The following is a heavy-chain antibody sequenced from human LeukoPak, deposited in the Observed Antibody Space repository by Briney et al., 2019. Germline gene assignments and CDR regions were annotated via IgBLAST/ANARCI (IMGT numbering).Heavy chain of an antibody. Sequence: SQTLSLTCTVSGGSISSGSHYWSWIRQPAGKGLEWIGRIYISGSTKYNSSLKSRVSISLDTSKNQFSLKLSSVTAADTAVYYCARVADTYCSRTGCYTVGPAWFDPWGQGTLVTVSS. V-gene: IGHV4-61*02. CDR1: GGSISSGSHY. CDR3: ARVADTYCSRTGCYTVGPAWFDP. D-gene: IGHD2-2*02. CDR2: IYISGST. J-gene: IGHJ5*02.